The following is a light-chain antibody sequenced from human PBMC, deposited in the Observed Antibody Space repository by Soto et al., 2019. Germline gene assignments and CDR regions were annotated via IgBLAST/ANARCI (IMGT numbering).Light chain of an antibody. CDR1: NSDIGNYNI. CDR3: CSYAGSNVLV. J-gene: IGLJ1*01. V-gene: IGLV2-23*02. Sequence: SVLTQPASVSGSPGQSITISCTGSNSDIGNYNIVSWYQQHPDKAPQLIIYEVTKRPSGVSNRFSGSKSGNTASLTISGLQAEDEGDYHCCSYAGSNVLVFGTGTKVTVL. CDR2: EVT.